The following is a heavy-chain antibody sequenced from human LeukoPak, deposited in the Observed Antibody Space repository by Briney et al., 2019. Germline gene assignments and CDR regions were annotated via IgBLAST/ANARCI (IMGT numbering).Heavy chain of an antibody. CDR3: ARSPYYYYYMDV. J-gene: IGHJ6*03. CDR1: GGSFSGYY. V-gene: IGHV4-34*01. Sequence: SETLSLTCAVYGGSFSGYYWSWIRQPPGKGLEWIGSIYHSGSTYYNPSLKSRVTISVDTSKNQFSLKLSSVTAADTAVYYCARSPYYYYYMDVWGKGTTVTVSS. CDR2: IYHSGST.